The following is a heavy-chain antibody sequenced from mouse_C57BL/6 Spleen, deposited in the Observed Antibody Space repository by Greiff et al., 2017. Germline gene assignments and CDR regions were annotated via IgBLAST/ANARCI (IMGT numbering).Heavy chain of an antibody. CDR3: ASSLYYYVSCHLDY. CDR1: GYTFTSYW. CDR2: IYPGSGST. J-gene: IGHJ2*01. Sequence: QVQLKQPGAELVKPGASVMMSCKASGYTFTSYWITWVKQRPGHGLEWIGDIYPGSGSTNYNEKFKSKATLTVDTSSSTAYMQLSSLTSEDSAVYSCASSLYYYVSCHLDYGGQGTTLTVSS. D-gene: IGHD1-1*01. V-gene: IGHV1-55*01.